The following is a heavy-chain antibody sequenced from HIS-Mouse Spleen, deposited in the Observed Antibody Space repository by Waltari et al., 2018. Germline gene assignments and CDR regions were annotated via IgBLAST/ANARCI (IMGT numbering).Heavy chain of an antibody. Sequence: TLTCTFSGFSLSPSGMCVSWIRQPPGKALEWLARIDWDDDKYYSTSLKTRLTISKDTSKNQVVLTMTNMDPVDTATYYCARIAEGYSSGWYAFDYWGQGTLVTVSS. J-gene: IGHJ4*02. D-gene: IGHD6-19*01. V-gene: IGHV2-70*11. CDR3: ARIAEGYSSGWYAFDY. CDR1: GFSLSPSGMC. CDR2: IDWDDDK.